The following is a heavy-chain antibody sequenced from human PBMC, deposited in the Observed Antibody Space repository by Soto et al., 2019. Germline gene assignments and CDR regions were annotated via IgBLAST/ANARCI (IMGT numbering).Heavy chain of an antibody. CDR2: IFYSGTT. V-gene: IGHV4-31*03. CDR1: GGSCNSGSYS. Sequence: LSLTCPFAGGSCNSGSYSWSWIRPPPGKGLEWIGYIFYSGTTFYNPSLKSRLSISVDTSNNQFSLNLTSVTAADTAVYFCARGPLRWRYFDYWGQAALVTVS. J-gene: IGHJ4*02. D-gene: IGHD4-17*01. CDR3: ARGPLRWRYFDY.